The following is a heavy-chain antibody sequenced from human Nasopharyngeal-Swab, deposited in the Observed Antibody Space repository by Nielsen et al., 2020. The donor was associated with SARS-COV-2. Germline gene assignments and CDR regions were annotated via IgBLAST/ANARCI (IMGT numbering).Heavy chain of an antibody. V-gene: IGHV3-23*03. Sequence: GESLNISCAASGFTFSNFAMTWVRQPPGTGPEWVAIIYSDGSGTFYADSVEGRFATSRDNSKNTVHLEMNSLRAEDTAVYYCAKHEINYYTLGVWGQGTTVTVSS. J-gene: IGHJ6*02. CDR1: GFTFSNFA. CDR3: AKHEINYYTLGV. D-gene: IGHD3-22*01. CDR2: IYSDGSGT.